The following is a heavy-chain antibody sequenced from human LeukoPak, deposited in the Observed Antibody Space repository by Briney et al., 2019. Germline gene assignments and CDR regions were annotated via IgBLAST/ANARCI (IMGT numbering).Heavy chain of an antibody. D-gene: IGHD1-26*01. CDR1: GFTFSSYW. Sequence: GGSLRLSCAASGFTFSSYWMSWVRQAPGKGLEWVANIKQDGSEKYYVDSVKGRFTISRDNAKNSLYLQMNSLRAEDTAVYYCARDGGSYEVKLDYWGQGTLVTVSS. J-gene: IGHJ4*02. V-gene: IGHV3-7*01. CDR3: ARDGGSYEVKLDY. CDR2: IKQDGSEK.